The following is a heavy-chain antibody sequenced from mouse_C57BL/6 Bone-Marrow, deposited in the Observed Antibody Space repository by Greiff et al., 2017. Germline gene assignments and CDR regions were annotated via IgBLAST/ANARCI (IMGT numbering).Heavy chain of an antibody. CDR3: ARDYYGSSYGYFDY. Sequence: VQLQQSGAELARPGASVKLSCKASGYTFTSYGISWVKQRTGQGLEWIGEIYPRSGNTYYNEKFKGKATLTADKSSITAYMDLRSLTSEYSAVYFCARDYYGSSYGYFDYWGQGTTLTVSS. CDR1: GYTFTSYG. D-gene: IGHD1-1*01. CDR2: IYPRSGNT. V-gene: IGHV1-81*01. J-gene: IGHJ2*01.